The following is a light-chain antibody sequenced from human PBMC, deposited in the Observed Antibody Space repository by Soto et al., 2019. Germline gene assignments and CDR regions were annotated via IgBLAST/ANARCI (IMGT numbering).Light chain of an antibody. J-gene: IGKJ4*01. CDR2: DAS. CDR1: QSVSAW. CDR3: QQYSTYSLT. V-gene: IGKV1-5*01. Sequence: DVQMTQSPSTLSASVGDRVTISCRASQSVSAWLPWYQQKPGNAPKLLISDASSLKSGVPSRFSGSGYGTEFTLTISSLQPEDFATYYCQQYSTYSLTFGGGTKVEIK.